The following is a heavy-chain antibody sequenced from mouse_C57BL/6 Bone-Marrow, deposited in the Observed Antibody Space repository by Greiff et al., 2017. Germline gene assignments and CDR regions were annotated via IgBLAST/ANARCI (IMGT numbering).Heavy chain of an antibody. V-gene: IGHV5-12*01. CDR2: ISNGGGST. J-gene: IGHJ3*01. Sequence: EVMLVESGGGLVQPGGSLKLSCAASGFTFSDYYMYWVRQTPEKRLEWVAYISNGGGSTYYPDTVKGRFTISRDNAKNTLYLQMSRLKSEDTAMYYCARGGYGSGFAYWGQGTLVTVSA. CDR1: GFTFSDYY. D-gene: IGHD1-1*01. CDR3: ARGGYGSGFAY.